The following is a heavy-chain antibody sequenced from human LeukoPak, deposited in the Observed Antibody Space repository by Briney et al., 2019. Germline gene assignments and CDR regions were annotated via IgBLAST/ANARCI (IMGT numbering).Heavy chain of an antibody. CDR3: ASRSLGSYFSLVDY. D-gene: IGHD1-26*01. CDR1: GFTFSSYS. J-gene: IGHJ4*02. Sequence: PGGSLRLSCAASGFTFSSYSMNWVRQAPGKGLEWVSSISSSSYIYDAASVKGRFTISRDNAKNSLYLQMNSLRAEDTAVYYCASRSLGSYFSLVDYWGQGTLVTVSS. CDR2: ISSSSYI. V-gene: IGHV3-21*01.